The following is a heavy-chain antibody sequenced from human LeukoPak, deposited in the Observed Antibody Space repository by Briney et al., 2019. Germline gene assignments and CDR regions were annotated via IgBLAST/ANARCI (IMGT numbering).Heavy chain of an antibody. CDR2: TSPKSGDR. CDR3: ARDVRNGPITMVRGVIGTLSY. Sequence: EASVKVSCKISGYTFTDYFIHWVRQAPGQGLEWMGWTSPKSGDRKCTQKFQGRVTMTRDTSISTVYMELDRLTFDDTAVYFCARDVRNGPITMVRGVIGTLSYWGQGTLVTVSS. CDR1: GYTFTDYF. V-gene: IGHV1-2*02. D-gene: IGHD3-10*01. J-gene: IGHJ4*02.